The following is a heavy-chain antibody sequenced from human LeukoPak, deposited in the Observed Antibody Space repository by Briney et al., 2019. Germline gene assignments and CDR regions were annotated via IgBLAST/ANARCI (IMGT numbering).Heavy chain of an antibody. D-gene: IGHD5-24*01. J-gene: IGHJ4*02. Sequence: SETLSLTCTVSGGSISSYYWSWIRQPPGKGLQWIGYIYHNGNSNYHPSLKGRLTISVDTAKNQFSLKLTSVTAADTAVYYCARDGGLQSHFDYWGQGALVTVSS. V-gene: IGHV4-59*01. CDR1: GGSISSYY. CDR3: ARDGGLQSHFDY. CDR2: IYHNGNS.